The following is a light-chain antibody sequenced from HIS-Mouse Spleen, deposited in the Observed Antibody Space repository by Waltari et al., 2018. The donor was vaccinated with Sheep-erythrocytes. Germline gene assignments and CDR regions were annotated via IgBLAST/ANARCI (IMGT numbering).Light chain of an antibody. CDR1: KLGDKY. CDR3: QAWDSSTVV. J-gene: IGLJ2*01. CDR2: QVS. Sequence: SYELTQPPSVSVSPGQTASITCSGDKLGDKYACWYQQTPGQSPDLVIYQVSKRPSGIPERFSGSNSGNTATLTISGTQAMDEADYYCQAWDSSTVVFGGGTKLTVL. V-gene: IGLV3-1*01.